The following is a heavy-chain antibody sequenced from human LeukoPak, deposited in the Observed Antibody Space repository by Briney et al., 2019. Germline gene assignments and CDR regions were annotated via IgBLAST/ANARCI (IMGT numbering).Heavy chain of an antibody. J-gene: IGHJ3*02. Sequence: SQTLSLTCTVSGVSLSSGGYYWSWIRQHPGKGLEWIGYIYYSGSTYYNPSLKSRVTISVDTSKNQFSLKLSSVTAADTAVYYCARTLTDYGGNAFDIWGQGTMVTVSS. CDR1: GVSLSSGGYY. D-gene: IGHD4-23*01. CDR3: ARTLTDYGGNAFDI. V-gene: IGHV4-31*03. CDR2: IYYSGST.